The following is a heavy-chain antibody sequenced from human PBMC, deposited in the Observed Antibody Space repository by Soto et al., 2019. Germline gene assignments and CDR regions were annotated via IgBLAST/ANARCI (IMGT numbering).Heavy chain of an antibody. Sequence: PSETLSLTCVVSGDSMAGSYLWRWVRQPRGEGLGGIGEVYHRGTTNYNPALKSRVTILQDKSSNPFSLRLNSVTAADTAVYYCASYDSAIFDQWGPGTLVTVSS. D-gene: IGHD5-12*01. CDR1: GDSMAGSYL. V-gene: IGHV4-4*02. CDR3: ASYDSAIFDQ. CDR2: VYHRGTT. J-gene: IGHJ4*02.